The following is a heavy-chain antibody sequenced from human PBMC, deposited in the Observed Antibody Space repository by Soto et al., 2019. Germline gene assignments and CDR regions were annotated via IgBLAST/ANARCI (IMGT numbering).Heavy chain of an antibody. CDR2: INPSGGST. V-gene: IGHV1-46*03. D-gene: IGHD2-15*01. CDR1: GYTFTSYY. Sequence: ASVKVSCKASGYTFTSYYMHWVRQAPGQGFEWMGIINPSGGSTSYAQKFQGRVTMTRDTSTSTVYMELSSLRSEDTAVYYCTARISGCSGGSCLLNDYWGQGTLVTVSS. CDR3: TARISGCSGGSCLLNDY. J-gene: IGHJ4*02.